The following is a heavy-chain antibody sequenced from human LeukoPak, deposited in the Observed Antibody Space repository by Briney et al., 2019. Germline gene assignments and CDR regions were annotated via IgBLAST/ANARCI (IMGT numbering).Heavy chain of an antibody. D-gene: IGHD5-24*01. J-gene: IGHJ4*02. CDR2: ISYDGSNK. Sequence: GRSLRFSCAASGFTFSSYAMHWVRQAPGKGLEWVAVISYDGSNKYCADSMKGRFTISRDNSKNTLYLQMNSLRAEDTAVYYCARDARDGYNSFWDYWGQGTLVTVSS. CDR3: ARDARDGYNSFWDY. CDR1: GFTFSSYA. V-gene: IGHV3-30-3*01.